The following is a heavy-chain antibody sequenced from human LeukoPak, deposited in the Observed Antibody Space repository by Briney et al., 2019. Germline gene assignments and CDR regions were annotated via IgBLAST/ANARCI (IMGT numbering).Heavy chain of an antibody. V-gene: IGHV5-51*01. Sequence: GASLKISCKGSGNSFTSYWIGWVRQLPGKGLEWMGIIYPGDSDTRYSPSFQGQVTISADKSISTAYLQWSSLKASDAAMYYCARRVVNNRNWYFDLWGRGTLVTVSS. J-gene: IGHJ2*01. CDR1: GNSFTSYW. CDR2: IYPGDSDT. D-gene: IGHD4-23*01. CDR3: ARRVVNNRNWYFDL.